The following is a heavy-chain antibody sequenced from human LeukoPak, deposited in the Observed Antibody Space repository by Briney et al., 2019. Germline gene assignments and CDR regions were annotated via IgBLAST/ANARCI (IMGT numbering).Heavy chain of an antibody. CDR2: ISSSSSAI. V-gene: IGHV3-48*01. D-gene: IGHD3-9*01. J-gene: IGHJ3*02. CDR3: ARADLTGYYFDI. CDR1: GFTFSSYS. Sequence: GGSLRLSCAASGFTFSSYSMNWVRQAPGKGLEWVSYISSSSSAIYYADSVKGRFTSSRDNAKNSLYLQMNSLRAEDTAVYYCARADLTGYYFDIWGQGTMVTVSS.